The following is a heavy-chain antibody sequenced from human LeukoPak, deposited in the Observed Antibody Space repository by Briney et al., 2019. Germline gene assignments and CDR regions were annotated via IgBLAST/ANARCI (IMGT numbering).Heavy chain of an antibody. D-gene: IGHD3-3*01. CDR1: GDSVSSNSAA. Sequence: SQTLSLTCAISGDSVSSNSAAWNWIRQSPSRGLEWLGRTYYRSKWYNDYAVSVKSRITINPGTSKNQFSLKLSSVTAADTAVYYCARRRLGFWSGIDYWGQGTLVTVSS. CDR2: TYYRSKWYN. CDR3: ARRRLGFWSGIDY. V-gene: IGHV6-1*01. J-gene: IGHJ4*02.